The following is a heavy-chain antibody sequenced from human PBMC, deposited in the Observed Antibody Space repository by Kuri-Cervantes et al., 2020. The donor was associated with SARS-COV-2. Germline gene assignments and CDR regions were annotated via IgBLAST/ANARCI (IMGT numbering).Heavy chain of an antibody. CDR1: GFTFSSYA. CDR3: AKNHGGGYDFSIHFDTYFDY. CDR2: IRYDGSNK. D-gene: IGHD3-3*01. Sequence: GGSLRLSCAASGFTFSSYAMHWVRQAPGKGLEWVAFIRYDGSNKYYADSVKGRFTISRDNSKNTLYLQVNSLRAEDTAVYYCAKNHGGGYDFSIHFDTYFDYWGQGTLVTVSS. V-gene: IGHV3-30*02. J-gene: IGHJ4*02.